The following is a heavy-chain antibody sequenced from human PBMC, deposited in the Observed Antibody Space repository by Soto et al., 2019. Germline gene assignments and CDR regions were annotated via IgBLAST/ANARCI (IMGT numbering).Heavy chain of an antibody. Sequence: APVKVAWKASGSTFSGYAISWVRQAPGQGLEWMGWISAYNGKTNYAQKLQGRVTITTDTSTSTAYMELRRVRSDDTAVYYCAIDPDRIYGSDSCFDYLRQGNPV. CDR2: ISAYNGKT. V-gene: IGHV1-18*01. D-gene: IGHD2-15*01. CDR1: GSTFSGYA. CDR3: AIDPDRIYGSDSCFDY. J-gene: IGHJ4*02.